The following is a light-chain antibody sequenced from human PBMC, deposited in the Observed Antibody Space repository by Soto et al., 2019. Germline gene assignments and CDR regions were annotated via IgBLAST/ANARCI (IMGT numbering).Light chain of an antibody. J-gene: IGKJ5*01. CDR1: QTVSSY. V-gene: IGKV3-11*01. Sequence: EIILTQSPDTLSLSPGERATLSCRASQTVSSYLAWYQQNPGQAPRLLIYDASNRATGIPARFSGSGSGTDFTLTISSLEPEDFAVYYCQQRSNWEVTFGQGTRLEIK. CDR3: QQRSNWEVT. CDR2: DAS.